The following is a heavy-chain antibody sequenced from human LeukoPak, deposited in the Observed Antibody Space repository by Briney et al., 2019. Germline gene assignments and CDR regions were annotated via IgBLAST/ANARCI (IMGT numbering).Heavy chain of an antibody. Sequence: GGSLRLSCAASGFTFSRYGMHWVRQAPGKGLEWVAVISYDGSNKYYGDSVKGRFTISRDNSKNTLYLQMNSLRAEDTAVYYCAKEIGPLDAFDIWGQGIMVTISS. CDR1: GFTFSRYG. CDR2: ISYDGSNK. V-gene: IGHV3-30*18. CDR3: AKEIGPLDAFDI. D-gene: IGHD3-10*01. J-gene: IGHJ3*02.